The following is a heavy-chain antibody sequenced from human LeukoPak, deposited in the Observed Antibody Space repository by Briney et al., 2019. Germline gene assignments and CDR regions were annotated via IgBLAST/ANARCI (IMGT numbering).Heavy chain of an antibody. D-gene: IGHD6-6*01. CDR3: ARGPNSNWSGLDF. V-gene: IGHV3-74*01. J-gene: IGHJ4*02. CDR2: ISPTGSTT. Sequence: GGSLRLSCTASGFSFSGHWMHWARQLPGKGLVWVSRISPTGSTTSYADSVKGRFIVSRDNSKNTLYLQVNNLRAEDTAVYYCARGPNSNWSGLDFWGQGTLLTVSS. CDR1: GFSFSGHW.